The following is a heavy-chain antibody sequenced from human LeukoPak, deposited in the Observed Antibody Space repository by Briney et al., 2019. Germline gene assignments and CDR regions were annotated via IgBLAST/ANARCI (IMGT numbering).Heavy chain of an antibody. CDR1: GYTFTDYY. J-gene: IGHJ4*02. D-gene: IGHD3-16*01. CDR2: INPNSGDT. Sequence: ASVKVSCKTSGYTFTDYYIHWVRQAPGQGLEWMGWINPNSGDTKYAQKFQGRVTMTRDTSISTAYMELSRLRSDDTAVYYCATQRGSYRWGTDFDYWGQGTLVTVSS. CDR3: ATQRGSYRWGTDFDY. V-gene: IGHV1-2*02.